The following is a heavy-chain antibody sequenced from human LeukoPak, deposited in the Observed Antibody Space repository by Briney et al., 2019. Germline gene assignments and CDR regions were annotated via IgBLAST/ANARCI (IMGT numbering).Heavy chain of an antibody. Sequence: PGGSLRLSCAASGFTFSSYAMSWVRQAPGKGLEWVSAISGSGGSTYYADSVKGRFTISRDNSKNTLYLQMNSLRAEDTAVYYCAKDYGDYYYYGMDVWGQGTTVTVSS. CDR2: ISGSGGST. CDR3: AKDYGDYYYYGMDV. CDR1: GFTFSSYA. V-gene: IGHV3-23*01. J-gene: IGHJ6*02. D-gene: IGHD4-17*01.